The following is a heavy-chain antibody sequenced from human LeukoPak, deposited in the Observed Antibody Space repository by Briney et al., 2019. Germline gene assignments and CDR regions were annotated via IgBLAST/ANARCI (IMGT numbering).Heavy chain of an antibody. CDR3: VREYSSSSGRAFDI. CDR2: ISTDGSST. Sequence: GGSLRLSCAASGITFSSYWMHWVRQAPGKGLVWVSRISTDGSSTNSTDSVKGRLTISRDNAKNTLYLQMNSLRAEDTAVYYCVREYSSSSGRAFDIWGQGTMVTVSP. J-gene: IGHJ3*02. CDR1: GITFSSYW. V-gene: IGHV3-74*01. D-gene: IGHD6-6*01.